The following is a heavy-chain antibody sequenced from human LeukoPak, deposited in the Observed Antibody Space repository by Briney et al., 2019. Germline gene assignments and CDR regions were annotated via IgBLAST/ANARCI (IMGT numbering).Heavy chain of an antibody. CDR2: IPRNGGST. V-gene: IGHV3-23*01. Sequence: GGSLRLSCAASGFTFSSYAMSWVRQAPGKGLEWVSSIPRNGGSTYYADSVKGRFTISRDNSKNTLYVQMNSLRVDDMAVYYCAKAPRFGDHAAEYFYYYMDVWGKGTTVTVSS. D-gene: IGHD3-16*01. CDR3: AKAPRFGDHAAEYFYYYMDV. J-gene: IGHJ6*03. CDR1: GFTFSSYA.